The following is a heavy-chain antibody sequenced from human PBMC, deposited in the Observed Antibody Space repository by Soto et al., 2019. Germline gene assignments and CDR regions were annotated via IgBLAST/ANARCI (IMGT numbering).Heavy chain of an antibody. CDR1: GFTFVNFA. J-gene: IGHJ4*02. CDR2: ISYDATKE. Sequence: QVQLVESGGGVVHPGESLRLSCATSGFTFVNFALHWVCQVPGKGLEWVAGISYDATKEYYADSVKGQFIISRDSSKNTVFLQMNDLRPEDTAVYFCAREGPLDIWSGLGLDYWGQGTLVTVSS. V-gene: IGHV3-30-3*01. D-gene: IGHD3-3*01. CDR3: AREGPLDIWSGLGLDY.